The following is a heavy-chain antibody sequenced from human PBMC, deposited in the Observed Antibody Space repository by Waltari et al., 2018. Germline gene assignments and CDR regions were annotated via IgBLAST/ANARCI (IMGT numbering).Heavy chain of an antibody. CDR2: IIAISGTT. V-gene: IGHV1-69*06. CDR3: VTSPRPSIPPPFDY. D-gene: IGHD2-21*01. CDR1: GGTFSSYA. J-gene: IGHJ4*02. Sequence: QVHLVQSGAEVKKPGSSVKVSCKASGGTFSSYAISGVRQAPGQGLEWVGGIIAISGTTNYAKKSQGRVAITADRYASTFYMEMTSLTSDDTAVYYCVTSPRPSIPPPFDYWGQGTLVTVSS.